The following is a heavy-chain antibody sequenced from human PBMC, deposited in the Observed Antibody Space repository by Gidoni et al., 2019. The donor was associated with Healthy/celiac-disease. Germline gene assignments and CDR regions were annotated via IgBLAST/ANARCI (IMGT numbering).Heavy chain of an antibody. CDR2: ISGSGGST. V-gene: IGHV3-23*01. CDR3: AKDPVATTRGWFDP. D-gene: IGHD5-12*01. J-gene: IGHJ5*02. Sequence: EVQLLESGGGLVQPGGSLSLSCAASGFPFSSYAMSWVRQAPGKGLEWVSAISGSGGSTYYADSVKGRFTISRDNSKNTLYLQMNSLRAEDTAVYYCAKDPVATTRGWFDPWGQGTLVTVSS. CDR1: GFPFSSYA.